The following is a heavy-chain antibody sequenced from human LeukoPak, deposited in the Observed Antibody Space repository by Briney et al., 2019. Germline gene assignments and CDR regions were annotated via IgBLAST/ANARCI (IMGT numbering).Heavy chain of an antibody. D-gene: IGHD2-2*01. J-gene: IGHJ6*02. CDR1: EFAFSSYW. CDR3: AKVKVPAATYYYYGMDV. CDR2: IDLDGGGT. V-gene: IGHV3-74*01. Sequence: PGGSLRLSCVASEFAFSSYWMYWVRQAPGKGLEWISRIDLDGGGTDYADSVKGRFTVSRDNAKNSLYLQMNSLRSDDTAVYYCAKVKVPAATYYYYGMDVWGQGTTVTVSS.